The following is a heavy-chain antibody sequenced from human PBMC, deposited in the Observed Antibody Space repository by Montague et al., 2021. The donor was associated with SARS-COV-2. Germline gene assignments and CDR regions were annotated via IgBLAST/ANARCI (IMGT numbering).Heavy chain of an antibody. D-gene: IGHD3-22*01. Sequence: SETLSLTCTVSGGSISSSSYYWGSIRQPPGKGLEWIGSIYYSGSTYYNPSLKSRVTISVDTSKNQFSLKLSSVTAADTAVYYCARDTRITMIVVVQGYGMDVWGQGTAVTVSS. CDR1: GGSISSSSYY. V-gene: IGHV4-39*07. J-gene: IGHJ6*02. CDR2: IYYSGST. CDR3: ARDTRITMIVVVQGYGMDV.